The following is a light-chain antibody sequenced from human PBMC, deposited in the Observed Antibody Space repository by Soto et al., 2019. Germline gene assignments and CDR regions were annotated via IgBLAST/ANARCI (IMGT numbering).Light chain of an antibody. CDR2: KAS. J-gene: IGKJ1*01. Sequence: DLQMTQSPSTLSASVGDRVTITCRASQRMSSWLAWYQQKPGKAPKLLISKASSLESGVPSRFSGSGSGTEFTLTISSLQPDDFATYYCQQYNTYPWTFGQGTKVEIK. V-gene: IGKV1-5*03. CDR3: QQYNTYPWT. CDR1: QRMSSW.